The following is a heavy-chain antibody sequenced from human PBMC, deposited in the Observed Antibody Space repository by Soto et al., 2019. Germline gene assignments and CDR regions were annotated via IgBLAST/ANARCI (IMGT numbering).Heavy chain of an antibody. V-gene: IGHV1-46*04. Sequence: ASVKVSCKASGYTFISYYMHWVRQSPGRGLEWMGTINPGGGSAAYAQNLQGRVSMTTDTSTSTVYMELSSLRSEDTAVYYCATVLSYYYGSGSHNWFDPWGQGTLVTVSS. J-gene: IGHJ5*02. CDR1: GYTFISYY. CDR2: INPGGGSA. D-gene: IGHD3-10*01. CDR3: ATVLSYYYGSGSHNWFDP.